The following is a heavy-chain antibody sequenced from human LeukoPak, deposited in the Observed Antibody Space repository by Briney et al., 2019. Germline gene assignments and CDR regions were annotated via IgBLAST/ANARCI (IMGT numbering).Heavy chain of an antibody. V-gene: IGHV3-74*01. D-gene: IGHD6-25*01. Sequence: GSLRLSCAASGFTFSSYWMHWVRQAPGKGLVWVSRIISDGSSTSYADSVKGRFTMSRDNAKNTLYLQMNSLRAEDTAVYYCARGLGYSSVVFDYWGREPWSPSPQ. J-gene: IGHJ4*02. CDR3: ARGLGYSSVVFDY. CDR1: GFTFSSYW. CDR2: IISDGSST.